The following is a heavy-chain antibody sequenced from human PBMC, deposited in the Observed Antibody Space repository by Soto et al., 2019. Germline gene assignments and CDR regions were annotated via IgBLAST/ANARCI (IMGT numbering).Heavy chain of an antibody. CDR3: AREGYDSSGYQYYFDY. CDR2: IIPILGIA. V-gene: IGHV1-69*04. Sequence: ASVKVSCKACGGTFSSYTISWVRQAPEQGLEWMGRIIPILGIANYAQKFQGRVTITADKSTSTAYMELSSLRSEDTAVYYCAREGYDSSGYQYYFDYWGQGTLVTVSS. D-gene: IGHD3-22*01. CDR1: GGTFSSYT. J-gene: IGHJ4*02.